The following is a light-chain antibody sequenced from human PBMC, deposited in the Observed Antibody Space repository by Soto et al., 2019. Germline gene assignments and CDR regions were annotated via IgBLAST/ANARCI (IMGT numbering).Light chain of an antibody. CDR2: GAY. CDR1: QSIAGGY. Sequence: EIVLTQSPRTLSLSPGERATLSCRASQSIAGGYLAWYQQRPGQAPRLLISGAYRRAAGIPNRFSGSGSGTDFTITISKVQPEYFAVYYCHQYVASARTFGQGKQVEFK. V-gene: IGKV3-20*01. J-gene: IGKJ1*01. CDR3: HQYVASART.